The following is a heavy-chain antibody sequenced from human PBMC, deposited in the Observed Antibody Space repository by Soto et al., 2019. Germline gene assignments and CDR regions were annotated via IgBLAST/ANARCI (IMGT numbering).Heavy chain of an antibody. CDR2: ISYDGSNK. CDR3: AKDLLGPGRAYGMDV. D-gene: IGHD7-27*01. J-gene: IGHJ6*02. CDR1: GFTFSSYG. Sequence: QVQLVESGGGVVQPGRSLRLSCAASGFTFSSYGMHWVRQAPGKGLEWVAVISYDGSNKYYADSVKGRFTISRDNSKNSLYLQMNSLGAEDTAVYYGAKDLLGPGRAYGMDVWGQGTTGTVSS. V-gene: IGHV3-30*18.